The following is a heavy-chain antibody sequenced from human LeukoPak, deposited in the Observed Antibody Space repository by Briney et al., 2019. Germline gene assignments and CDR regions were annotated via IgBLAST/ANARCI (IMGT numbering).Heavy chain of an antibody. Sequence: PGGSLRLSCAASGFTFSSYAMSWVRQAPGKGLEWVSAISGSGGSTYYADSVKGRFTISRDNSKNTLYLQMSSLRAEDTAVYFCAKAGGFSPTRDWFDPWGQGTLVTVSS. V-gene: IGHV3-23*01. D-gene: IGHD3-10*01. CDR3: AKAGGFSPTRDWFDP. CDR2: ISGSGGST. J-gene: IGHJ5*02. CDR1: GFTFSSYA.